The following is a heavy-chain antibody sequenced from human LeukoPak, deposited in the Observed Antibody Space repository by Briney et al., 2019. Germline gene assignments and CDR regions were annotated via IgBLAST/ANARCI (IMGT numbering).Heavy chain of an antibody. CDR3: ARVVGVYYYGSGSYYKGGHGYYFDY. CDR1: GYTFTGYY. CDR2: INPNSGGT. V-gene: IGHV1-2*04. D-gene: IGHD3-10*01. J-gene: IGHJ4*02. Sequence: ASVKVSCKASGYTFTGYYMHWVRQAPGQGLEWMGWINPNSGGTNYAQKFQGWVTMTRDTSISTAYMELSRLRSDDTAVYYCARVVGVYYYGSGSYYKGGHGYYFDYWGQGTLVTVSS.